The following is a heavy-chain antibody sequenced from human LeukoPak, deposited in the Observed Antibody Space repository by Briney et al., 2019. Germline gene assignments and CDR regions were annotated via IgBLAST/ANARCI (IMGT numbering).Heavy chain of an antibody. CDR3: AGRGQRYFRD. J-gene: IGHJ1*01. CDR2: VYRSGNT. V-gene: IGHV4-4*08. Sequence: SETLSLTCTVSGDSISSDYWSWLRQPPGRGLEWLGYVYRSGNTDYNPSLMRRLTISLDTSKNQLSLNLTSVTAADTAVYYCAGRGQRYFRDWGQGTLVSVSS. CDR1: GDSISSDY.